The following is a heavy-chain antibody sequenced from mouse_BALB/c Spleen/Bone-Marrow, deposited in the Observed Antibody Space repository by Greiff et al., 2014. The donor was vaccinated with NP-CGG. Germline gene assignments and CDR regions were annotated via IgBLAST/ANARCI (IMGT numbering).Heavy chain of an antibody. CDR3: ARYRLGTYFDY. D-gene: IGHD2-14*01. CDR1: GLNIKDTY. J-gene: IGHJ2*01. CDR2: IDPANVNT. Sequence: LVESGAELVKPGASVKLSCTASGLNIKDTYIHWVKQRPEQGLEWIGRIDPANVNTKYDPKFQGKATITADTSSNTAYLQLSSLTSEDTAVYYCARYRLGTYFDYWGQGTTLTVSS. V-gene: IGHV14-3*02.